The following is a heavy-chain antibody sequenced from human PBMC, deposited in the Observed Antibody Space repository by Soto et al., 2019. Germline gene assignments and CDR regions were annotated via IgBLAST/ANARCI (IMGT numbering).Heavy chain of an antibody. CDR3: ARQCDYYMSGYYNAY. D-gene: IGHD3-22*01. V-gene: IGHV1-69*13. CDR2: IIPIFGTA. CDR1: GGAFYRNT. J-gene: IGHJ4*02. Sequence: SVKVSCKASGGAFYRNTISWVRQAPGQGLEWMGGIIPIFGTANYTQKFQGRVTITADESTNTAYMELSRLRSEDTAVYYCARQCDYYMSGYYNAYWGQGTLVTVCS.